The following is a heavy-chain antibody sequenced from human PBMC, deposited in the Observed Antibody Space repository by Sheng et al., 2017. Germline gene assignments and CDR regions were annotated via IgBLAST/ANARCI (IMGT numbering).Heavy chain of an antibody. CDR3: TRDLKD. V-gene: IGHV3-74*01. J-gene: IGHJ4*02. CDR2: INGDGYSI. Sequence: EVQLVESGGGLVQPGGSLRLSCAASRFAFSGYWMHWVRQVPGNGLVWVSRINGDGYSIYYVDSVKGRFTISRDNAKNTLYLQMNSLRAEDTAVYYCTRDLKDWGQGTVVTVSS. CDR1: RFAFSGYW.